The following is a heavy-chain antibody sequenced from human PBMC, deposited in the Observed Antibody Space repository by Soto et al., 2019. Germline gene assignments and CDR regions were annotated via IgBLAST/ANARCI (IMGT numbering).Heavy chain of an antibody. CDR2: IYYSGST. V-gene: IGHV4-61*01. Sequence: QVQLQESGPGLVKPSETLSLTCTVSGGSVSSGSYYWSWIRQPPGKGLEWIGYIYYSGSTNYNPSLKSRVPISVDTSKNQFSLKLSSVTAADTAVYYCASNGRELEYFQHWGQGTLVTVSS. D-gene: IGHD2-8*01. CDR1: GGSVSSGSYY. J-gene: IGHJ1*01. CDR3: ASNGRELEYFQH.